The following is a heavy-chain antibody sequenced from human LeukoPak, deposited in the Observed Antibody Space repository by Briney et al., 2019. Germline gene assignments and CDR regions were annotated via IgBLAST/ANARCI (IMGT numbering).Heavy chain of an antibody. D-gene: IGHD5-18*01. CDR2: IIPIFGTA. Sequence: ASVKVSCKASGGTFSSYAISWVRQAPGQGLEWMGGIIPIFGTANYAQKFQGRVTITADESTSTAYMKLSSLRSEATAVYYCATPTIPYIQLWFRGPRWRFDYWGQGTLVTVSS. J-gene: IGHJ4*02. CDR3: ATPTIPYIQLWFRGPRWRFDY. V-gene: IGHV1-69*13. CDR1: GGTFSSYA.